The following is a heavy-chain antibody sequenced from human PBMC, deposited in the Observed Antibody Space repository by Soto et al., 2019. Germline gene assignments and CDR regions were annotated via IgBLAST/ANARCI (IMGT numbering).Heavy chain of an antibody. J-gene: IGHJ6*02. D-gene: IGHD2-15*01. CDR3: ASQDSYYYYYGMDV. CDR1: GGSISSGGYY. Sequence: PSETLSLTCTVSGGSISSGGYYWSWIRQHPGKGLEWIGYIYYSGNTYYNPSLKSRVTISVDTSKNQFSLKLSSVTAADTAVYYCASQDSYYYYYGMDVWGQGTTVTVSS. V-gene: IGHV4-31*03. CDR2: IYYSGNT.